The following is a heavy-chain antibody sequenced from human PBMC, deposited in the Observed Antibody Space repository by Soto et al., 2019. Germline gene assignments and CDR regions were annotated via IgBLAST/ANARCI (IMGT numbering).Heavy chain of an antibody. CDR1: GFSLSTSGMR. CDR3: ARMRSDYDSSGLDY. V-gene: IGHV2-70*04. D-gene: IGHD3-22*01. CDR2: IDWDEDR. Sequence: VSGPTLVNPTETLTLTCTFSGFSLSTSGMRVSWIRQAPGKALEWLARIDWDEDRFYSTSLKTRLTISKDTSKNQVVPTMTKMDPVDTATYYCARMRSDYDSSGLDYWGQGILVTVSS. J-gene: IGHJ4*02.